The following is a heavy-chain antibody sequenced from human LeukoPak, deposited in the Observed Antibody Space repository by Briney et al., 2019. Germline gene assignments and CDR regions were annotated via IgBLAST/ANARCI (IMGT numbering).Heavy chain of an antibody. Sequence: GGSLRLSCAASGFTFSSYWMSWVRQAPGKGLEWVANIKQDGSEKYYVDSVKGRFTISRDNAKNSLYLQMNSLRAEETAVYYCARVPKYCSGGSCYSNPLFDYWGQGTLVTVSS. CDR2: IKQDGSEK. D-gene: IGHD2-15*01. CDR3: ARVPKYCSGGSCYSNPLFDY. J-gene: IGHJ4*02. V-gene: IGHV3-7*01. CDR1: GFTFSSYW.